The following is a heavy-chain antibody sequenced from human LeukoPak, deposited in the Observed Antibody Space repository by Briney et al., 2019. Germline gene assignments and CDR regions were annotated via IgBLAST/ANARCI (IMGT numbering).Heavy chain of an antibody. J-gene: IGHJ4*02. D-gene: IGHD6-6*01. CDR3: ARLEYSSCVTS. V-gene: IGHV4-38-2*02. Sequence: SETLSLTCTVSGYSISSGYYWGWSRQPPEKGLEWIGSIYYSGSTYYNPSLKSRVTISVDTSKNQFSLKLSSVTAADTAVYYCARLEYSSCVTSWGQGTLVTVSS. CDR2: IYYSGST. CDR1: GYSISSGYY.